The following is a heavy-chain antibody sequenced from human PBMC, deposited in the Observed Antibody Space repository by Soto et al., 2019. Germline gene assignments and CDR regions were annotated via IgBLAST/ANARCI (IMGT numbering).Heavy chain of an antibody. D-gene: IGHD2-15*01. CDR2: INSDGSST. Sequence: EVQLVESGGGLVQPGGSLRLSCVISGFNFRDYWMHWVRQTPGKGLVWVSRINSDGSSTSYADSVKGRFTISRDNAKNTLYLQMNSLRAEDTAVYYCARDWAVVARTDYYYGMDVWGQGTTVTASS. CDR3: ARDWAVVARTDYYYGMDV. CDR1: GFNFRDYW. J-gene: IGHJ6*02. V-gene: IGHV3-74*01.